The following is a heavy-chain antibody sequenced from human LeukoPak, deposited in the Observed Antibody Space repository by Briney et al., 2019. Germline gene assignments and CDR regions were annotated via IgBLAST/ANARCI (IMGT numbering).Heavy chain of an antibody. CDR3: AKDTNYYDSPTFDY. Sequence: GGSLRLSCAASGFTFSSYAMSWVRQAPGKGLEWVSAISSSGGSTYYADSVKGRFTISRDNSKNTLYLQMNSLRAEDTAVYYCAKDTNYYDSPTFDYWGQGTLVTVSS. CDR2: ISSSGGST. V-gene: IGHV3-23*01. D-gene: IGHD3-22*01. CDR1: GFTFSSYA. J-gene: IGHJ4*02.